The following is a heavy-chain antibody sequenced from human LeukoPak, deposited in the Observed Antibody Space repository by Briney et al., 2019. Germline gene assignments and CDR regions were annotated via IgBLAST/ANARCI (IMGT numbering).Heavy chain of an antibody. CDR3: AKANTCRGAFCYYYMDV. D-gene: IGHD3-10*01. V-gene: IGHV3-30*18. CDR2: ISYDGSNK. CDR1: GFTFSSYS. J-gene: IGHJ6*03. Sequence: GGSLRLSCAASGFTFSSYSMNWVRQAPGKGLEWVAGISYDGSNKYYAGSVKGRFTISRDNSKNTLYLQMNSLRAEDTAVYYCAKANTCRGAFCYYYMDVWGKGTTVTVSS.